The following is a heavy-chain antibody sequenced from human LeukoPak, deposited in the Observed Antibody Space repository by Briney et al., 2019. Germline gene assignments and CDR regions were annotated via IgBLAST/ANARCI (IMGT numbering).Heavy chain of an antibody. V-gene: IGHV1-24*01. D-gene: IGHD6-13*01. J-gene: IGHJ4*02. CDR1: GYTLTELS. CDR3: ATGSSSSWYDYFDY. Sequence: ASVKVSCKVSGYTLTELSMHWVRQAPGKGLEWMGGFDPEDGETIYAQKFQGRVNMTEDTSTDTAYMELSSLRSEDTAVYYCATGSSSSWYDYFDYWGQGTLVTVSS. CDR2: FDPEDGET.